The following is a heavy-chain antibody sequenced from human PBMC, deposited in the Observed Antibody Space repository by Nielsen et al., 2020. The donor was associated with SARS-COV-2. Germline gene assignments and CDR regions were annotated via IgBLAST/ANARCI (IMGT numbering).Heavy chain of an antibody. J-gene: IGHJ3*02. D-gene: IGHD3-16*01. CDR1: GGSISSGGYS. CDR3: ARGGRITFGGADDAFDI. CDR2: IYHSGRT. Sequence: SETLSLTCALSGGSISSGGYSWCWIRQPPGKGLEWIGYIYHSGRTYYNPSLKSRVTISVDRSKNQFSLKLSSVTAADTAVYYCARGGRITFGGADDAFDIWGQGTMVTVSS. V-gene: IGHV4-30-2*01.